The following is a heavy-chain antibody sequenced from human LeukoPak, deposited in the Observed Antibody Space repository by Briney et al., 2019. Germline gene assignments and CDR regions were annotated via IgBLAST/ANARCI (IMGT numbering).Heavy chain of an antibody. D-gene: IGHD3-3*01. CDR1: GGSVSGYY. CDR3: ARMSYDRTGEGRANLYYYYMAV. Sequence: SETLSLTCTVSGGSVSGYYCSWIRQPAGKGLEWIGRIYSTGSTDYNASLKSRVTMSVDTSKNQFSLELSSVTAADTAVYYCARMSYDRTGEGRANLYYYYMAVWGKGTTVTVSS. V-gene: IGHV4-4*07. CDR2: IYSTGST. J-gene: IGHJ6*03.